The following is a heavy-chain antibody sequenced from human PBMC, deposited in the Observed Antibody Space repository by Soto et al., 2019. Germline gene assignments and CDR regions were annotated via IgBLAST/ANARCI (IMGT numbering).Heavy chain of an antibody. D-gene: IGHD2-2*01. CDR2: ISSSGSTI. CDR1: GFTFSSYE. Sequence: SLRLSCAASGFTFSSYEMNWVRQSPGKGLEWVSYISSSGSTIYYADSVKGRFTISRDNAKNSLYLQMNSPSAEDTAVYYCARDLGFCSRTSCPGNWFEPSGQGT. V-gene: IGHV3-48*03. CDR3: ARDLGFCSRTSCPGNWFEP. J-gene: IGHJ5*02.